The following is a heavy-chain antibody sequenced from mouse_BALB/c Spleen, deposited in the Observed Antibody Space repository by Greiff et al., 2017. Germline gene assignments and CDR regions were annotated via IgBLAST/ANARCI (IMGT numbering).Heavy chain of an antibody. Sequence: EVQRVESGAELVKPGASVKLSCTASGFNIKDTYMHWVKQRPEQGLEWIGRIDPANGNTKYDPKFQGKATITADTSSNTAYLQLSSLTSEDTAVYYCAKNYYGSSFAYWGQGTLVTVSA. CDR2: IDPANGNT. CDR3: AKNYYGSSFAY. J-gene: IGHJ3*01. CDR1: GFNIKDTY. D-gene: IGHD1-1*01. V-gene: IGHV14-3*02.